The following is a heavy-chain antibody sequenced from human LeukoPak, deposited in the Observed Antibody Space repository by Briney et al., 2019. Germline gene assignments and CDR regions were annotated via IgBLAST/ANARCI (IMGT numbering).Heavy chain of an antibody. CDR3: ATRGQRSSSSFDY. D-gene: IGHD6-6*01. CDR1: GYTFTSYG. CDR2: INPNSGGT. J-gene: IGHJ4*02. V-gene: IGHV1-2*02. Sequence: ASVKVSCKASGYTFTSYGISWVRQAPGQGLEWMGWINPNSGGTNYAQKFQGRVTMTRDTSISTAYMELSRLRSDDTAVYYCATRGQRSSSSFDYWGQGTLVTVSS.